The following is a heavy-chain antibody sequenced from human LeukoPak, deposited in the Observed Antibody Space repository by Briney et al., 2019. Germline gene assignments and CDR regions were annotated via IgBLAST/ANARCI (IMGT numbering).Heavy chain of an antibody. D-gene: IGHD3-3*01. V-gene: IGHV4-38-2*02. Sequence: SETLSLTCAVSGYSISSGYYWGWIRQPPGKGLEWIGSIYHSGSTYYNPSLKSRVTISVDTSKNQFSLKLSSVTAADTAVYYCARDLRFWSGYELDYWGQGTLVTVSS. J-gene: IGHJ4*02. CDR3: ARDLRFWSGYELDY. CDR1: GYSISSGYY. CDR2: IYHSGST.